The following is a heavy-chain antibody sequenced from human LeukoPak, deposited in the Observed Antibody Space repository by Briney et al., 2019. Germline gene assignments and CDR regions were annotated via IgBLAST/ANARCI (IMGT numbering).Heavy chain of an antibody. CDR3: ARDREVRGWYFDC. CDR1: GGPISSDHW. Sequence: PSGTLSLTCAVSGGPISSDHWGTWVRQPPRKTLEWSGESFHSGSTYYNASLKCRFTISVDESKNSLSLKLLFLTAADTAIYYFARDREVRGWYFDCWGRGGLVAV. J-gene: IGHJ2*01. D-gene: IGHD1-26*01. CDR2: SFHSGST. V-gene: IGHV4-4*02.